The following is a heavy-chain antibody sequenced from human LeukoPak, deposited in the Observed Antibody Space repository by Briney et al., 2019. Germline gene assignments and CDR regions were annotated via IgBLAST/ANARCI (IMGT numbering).Heavy chain of an antibody. CDR3: AKDMAYSSSWYYFDY. CDR2: IKQDGSEK. J-gene: IGHJ4*02. Sequence: GGSLRLSCAASGFTFSSYWMSWVRQAPGKGREWVANIKQDGSEKYYVDSVKGRFTISRDNAKNSLYLQMNSLRAEDTALYYCAKDMAYSSSWYYFDYWGQGTLVTVSS. D-gene: IGHD6-13*01. V-gene: IGHV3-7*03. CDR1: GFTFSSYW.